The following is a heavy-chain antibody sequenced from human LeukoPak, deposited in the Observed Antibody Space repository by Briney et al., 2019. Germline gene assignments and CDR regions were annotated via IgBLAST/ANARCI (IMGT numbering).Heavy chain of an antibody. J-gene: IGHJ4*02. CDR2: IIPILGRA. Sequence: GASVKVSCKASGGTFSSYAISWVRQAPGQGLEWMGRIIPILGRANYAQKFQDRVTITADKSTSKAYMELSSLISDDTAVEYCAREWVYCSSTSCYSRAHYYFDYWGQGTLVTVSS. CDR3: AREWVYCSSTSCYSRAHYYFDY. V-gene: IGHV1-69*04. D-gene: IGHD2-2*01. CDR1: GGTFSSYA.